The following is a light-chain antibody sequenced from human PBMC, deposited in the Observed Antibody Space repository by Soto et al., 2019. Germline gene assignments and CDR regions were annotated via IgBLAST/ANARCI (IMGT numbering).Light chain of an antibody. V-gene: IGKV3-11*01. J-gene: IGKJ4*01. CDR3: QQRSNWLT. Sequence: EIVLTQSPGTVSLSPGERATLSCRASQSVGNNYLAWYQQKPGQAPRLLIYDASNRATGIPARFSGSGSGTDFTLTISSLEPEDFAVYYCQQRSNWLTFGGGTKVDIK. CDR2: DAS. CDR1: QSVGNNY.